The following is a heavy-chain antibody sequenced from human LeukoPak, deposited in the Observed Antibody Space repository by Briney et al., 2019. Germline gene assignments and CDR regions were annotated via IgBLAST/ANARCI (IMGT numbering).Heavy chain of an antibody. CDR2: NYYSGST. J-gene: IGHJ5*02. CDR1: GGSISSYY. Sequence: PSETLSLTFTLSGGSISSYYWSWIRQPPGKGLKWIGYNYYSGSTNYNPSLKSRVTISVDTSKNQFSLKLSSLTASDTAVYYCARHNYPWGQGTLVSVSS. CDR3: ARHNYP. V-gene: IGHV4-59*08.